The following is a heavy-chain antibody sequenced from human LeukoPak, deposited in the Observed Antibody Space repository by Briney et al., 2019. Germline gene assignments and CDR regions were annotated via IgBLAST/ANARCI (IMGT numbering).Heavy chain of an antibody. Sequence: GGSLRLSCAASGFTFSSYAMSRVRQPPGKGLEWVSAISGSGGSTYYADSVKGRFTISRDNSKNTLYLQMNSLRAEDTAVYYCAKDGRHYDSRIDYWGQGTLVTVSS. J-gene: IGHJ4*02. V-gene: IGHV3-23*01. CDR2: ISGSGGST. CDR1: GFTFSSYA. CDR3: AKDGRHYDSRIDY. D-gene: IGHD3-22*01.